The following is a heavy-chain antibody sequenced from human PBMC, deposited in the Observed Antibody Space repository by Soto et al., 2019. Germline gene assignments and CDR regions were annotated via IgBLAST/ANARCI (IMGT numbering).Heavy chain of an antibody. D-gene: IGHD2-8*01. CDR3: AKNGQPPYYYYGMDV. CDR2: ISGYNGDT. J-gene: IGHJ6*02. V-gene: IGHV1-18*01. Sequence: QGQLVQSGAEVKKPGASVKVSCKASGYTFNRYGISWVRQAPGQGLEWMGWISGYNGDTNYAQKFQGRVTMTIDTFTSTVYMEMRSLTSDDTAVYYCAKNGQPPYYYYGMDVWGQGNTVTVCS. CDR1: GYTFNRYG.